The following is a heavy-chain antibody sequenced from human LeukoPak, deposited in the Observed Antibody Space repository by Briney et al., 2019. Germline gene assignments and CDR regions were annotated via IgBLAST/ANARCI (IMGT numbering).Heavy chain of an antibody. D-gene: IGHD5-12*01. J-gene: IGHJ4*02. V-gene: IGHV3-43*01. CDR2: ISWGGGST. CDR3: TKDRATWSTRGYFDY. CDR1: GFTFYDYT. Sequence: SGGSLRLSCAASGFTFYDYTVHWVRRARGEGREWGSLISWGGGSTYYGDSVKGRFTISTDNSKNSLYLQMNSLRTEDAALYYCTKDRATWSTRGYFDYWGQGTLVTVSS.